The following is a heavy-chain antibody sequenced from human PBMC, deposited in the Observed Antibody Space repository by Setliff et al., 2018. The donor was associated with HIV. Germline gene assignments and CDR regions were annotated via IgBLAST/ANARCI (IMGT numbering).Heavy chain of an antibody. Sequence: GGSLRLSCAASGFSFSSYWMPWVRQAPGKGLEWVANIRQDGGDKYYVDSVKGRFTISRDNAKNSVYLQMNSLRAEDTAVYYCARNTDVDSVYRPFHIWGQGTMVT. CDR3: ARNTDVDSVYRPFHI. CDR2: IRQDGGDK. CDR1: GFSFSSYW. J-gene: IGHJ3*02. D-gene: IGHD1-26*01. V-gene: IGHV3-7*03.